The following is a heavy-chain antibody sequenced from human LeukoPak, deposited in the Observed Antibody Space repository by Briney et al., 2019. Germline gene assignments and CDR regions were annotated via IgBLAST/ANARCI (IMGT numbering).Heavy chain of an antibody. J-gene: IGHJ6*03. D-gene: IGHD1-26*01. CDR3: AKDPRGSYSRDYYYYMDV. CDR1: GFPFSSYG. CDR2: IWYDGSNK. V-gene: IGHV3-33*03. Sequence: GGSLRLSCAASGFPFSSYGMQWVRQAPGKGLEGVADIWYDGSNKYYANSVKGRSTISRDKSKSTLHLQMNSLRSVDAAVYYCAKDPRGSYSRDYYYYMDVWGKGTTVTVSS.